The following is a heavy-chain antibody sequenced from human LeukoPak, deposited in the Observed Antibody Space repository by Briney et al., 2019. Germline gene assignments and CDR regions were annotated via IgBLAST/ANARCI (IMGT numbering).Heavy chain of an antibody. J-gene: IGHJ4*02. CDR3: ARGRSGYYHYYFDY. CDR1: GFTFSTYW. V-gene: IGHV3-53*01. Sequence: GGSLRLSCAASGFTFSTYWMSWVRQAPGKGLEWVSVIYSGGSTYYADSVKGRFTISRDNSKNTLYLQMNSLRAEDPAVYHCARGRSGYYHYYFDYWGQGTLVTVSS. CDR2: IYSGGST. D-gene: IGHD3-3*01.